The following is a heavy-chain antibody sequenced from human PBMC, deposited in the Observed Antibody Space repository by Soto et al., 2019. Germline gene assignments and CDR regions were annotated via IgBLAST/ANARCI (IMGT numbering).Heavy chain of an antibody. CDR3: IASIGVSGAYDI. J-gene: IGHJ3*02. V-gene: IGHV3-15*01. CDR1: GFNFNDAW. CDR2: IKNKQDGGTI. D-gene: IGHD3-10*01. Sequence: PGGSLRLSCAASGFNFNDAWMMWVRQAPGKGLECVGRIKNKQDGGTIDYPAPVKDRFTISGDDSKNTLYLQMHSLKTDDTAVYYCIASIGVSGAYDIWGQGTMVTVSS.